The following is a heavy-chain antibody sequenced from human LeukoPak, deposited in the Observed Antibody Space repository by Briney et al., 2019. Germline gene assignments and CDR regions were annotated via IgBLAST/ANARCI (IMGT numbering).Heavy chain of an antibody. J-gene: IGHJ5*02. D-gene: IGHD2-2*01. CDR1: GYTFTSYG. Sequence: ASVKLSCKGTGYTFTSYGISWMRQAPGQGLEWMGWISAYNGNTNYAQKLQGRGTMTTDTSTSTAYMELRSLRSDDTAVYYCARDQFIYCSSTSCYENWFDHWGQGTLVTVSS. V-gene: IGHV1-18*04. CDR3: ARDQFIYCSSTSCYENWFDH. CDR2: ISAYNGNT.